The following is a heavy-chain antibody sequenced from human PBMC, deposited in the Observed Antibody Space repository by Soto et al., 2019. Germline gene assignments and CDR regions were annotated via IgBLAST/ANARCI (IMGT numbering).Heavy chain of an antibody. J-gene: IGHJ4*02. CDR2: IFYSGTA. CDR3: ARAVVPTTAYCDS. Sequence: SETLSLTCTVSGGSISSRDLYWTWIRQSPGKGLEWIGYIFYSGTAYSNPSLKSRVTISQDTSKNQFSLSLESVTAADSAIYYCARAVVPTTAYCDSWGQGTLVTVSS. V-gene: IGHV4-30-4*01. CDR1: GGSISSRDLY. D-gene: IGHD1-7*01.